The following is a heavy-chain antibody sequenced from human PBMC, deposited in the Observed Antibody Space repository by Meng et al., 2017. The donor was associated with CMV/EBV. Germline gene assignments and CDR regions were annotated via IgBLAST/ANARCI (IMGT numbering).Heavy chain of an antibody. CDR3: ASIVGAQDY. Sequence: LQESGPGLVKPSKTLSLTCTVSGGSISSSSYYWGWIPQPPGKGLEWIGSIYYSGSTYYDPSLKSRVTISVDTSKNQFSLKLSSVTAADTAVYYCASIVGAQDYWGQGTLVTVSS. J-gene: IGHJ4*02. V-gene: IGHV4-39*07. CDR1: GGSISSSSYY. CDR2: IYYSGST. D-gene: IGHD1-26*01.